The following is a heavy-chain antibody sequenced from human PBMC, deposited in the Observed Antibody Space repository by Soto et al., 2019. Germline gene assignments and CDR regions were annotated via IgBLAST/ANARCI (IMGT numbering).Heavy chain of an antibody. CDR3: ARVVGALGHWFDP. V-gene: IGHV1-46*01. CDR1: GYTFTSYY. CDR2: INPSGGST. D-gene: IGHD1-26*01. J-gene: IGHJ5*02. Sequence: GASVKVSCKASGYTFTSYYMHWVRQAPGQGLEWMGIINPSGGSTSYAQKLQGRVTMTTDTSTGTAYMELRSLRSDDTAVYYCARVVGALGHWFDPWGQGTLVTVSS.